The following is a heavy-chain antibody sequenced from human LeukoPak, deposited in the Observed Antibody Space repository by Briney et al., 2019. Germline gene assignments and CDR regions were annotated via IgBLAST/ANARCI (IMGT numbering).Heavy chain of an antibody. J-gene: IGHJ4*02. CDR3: ARDRGDDGITWYYFDY. V-gene: IGHV4-4*07. CDR1: ADSISNYH. Sequence: PSGTLSLTCTVSADSISNYHWSWIREPPREGLEGIWGFYTDGNTVYNPSLKSRVTVSVDKSKNQFSLKLSPVTAADTAVYYCARDRGDDGITWYYFDYWGQGTLVTVSS. D-gene: IGHD6-13*01. CDR2: FYTDGNT.